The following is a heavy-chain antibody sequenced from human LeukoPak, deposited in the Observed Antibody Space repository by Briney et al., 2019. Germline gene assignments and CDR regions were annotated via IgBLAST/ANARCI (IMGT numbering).Heavy chain of an antibody. CDR2: ISSSGSTI. D-gene: IGHD3-10*02. J-gene: IGHJ6*04. Sequence: GGSLRLSCAASGFTFSSYEMKWVRQAPGKGLEWVSYISSSGSTIYYADSVKGRFTISRDYAKNSLYLQMNSLRAEDTAVYYCAELGITMIGGVWGKGTTVTISS. CDR1: GFTFSSYE. V-gene: IGHV3-48*03. CDR3: AELGITMIGGV.